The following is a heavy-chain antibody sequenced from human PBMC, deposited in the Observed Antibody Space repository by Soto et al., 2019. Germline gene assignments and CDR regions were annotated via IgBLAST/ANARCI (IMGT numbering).Heavy chain of an antibody. V-gene: IGHV4-30-4*01. Sequence: TSETLSLTCTVSGGSISSGDYYWSWIRQPPGKGLEWIGYIYYSGSTYYNPSLKSRVTISVDTSKNQFSLKLSSVTAADTAVYYCARDSYSSSWYRWFDPWGQGTLVTVSS. CDR2: IYYSGST. CDR3: ARDSYSSSWYRWFDP. D-gene: IGHD6-13*01. J-gene: IGHJ5*02. CDR1: GGSISSGDYY.